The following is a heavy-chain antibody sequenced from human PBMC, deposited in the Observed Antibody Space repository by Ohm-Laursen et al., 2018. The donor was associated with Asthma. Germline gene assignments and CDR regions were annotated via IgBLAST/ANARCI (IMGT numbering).Heavy chain of an antibody. J-gene: IGHJ6*02. CDR3: AKALVGAPLYYHYYGMDV. V-gene: IGHV3-30*18. CDR2: ISYDGSNK. CDR1: GFTFSSYG. D-gene: IGHD1-26*01. Sequence: SLRLSCAAFGFTFSSYGMHWARQAPGKGLEWVAVISYDGSNKYYADSVKGRFTISRDNSKNTLYLQMNSLRDEDTALYYCAKALVGAPLYYHYYGMDVWGQGTTVTVSS.